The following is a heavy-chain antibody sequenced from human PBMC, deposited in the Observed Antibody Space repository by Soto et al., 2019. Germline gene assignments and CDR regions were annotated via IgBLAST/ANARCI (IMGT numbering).Heavy chain of an antibody. CDR1: GGSISSSSYY. V-gene: IGHV4-39*01. D-gene: IGHD1-26*01. Sequence: SETLSLTCTVSGGSISSSSYYWGWIRQPPGKGLEWIGSIYYSGSTYYNPSLKSRVTISVDTSKNQFSLKLSSVTAADTAVYYCARGLVGSGNNWYFDLWGRGTLVTVSS. CDR2: IYYSGST. J-gene: IGHJ2*01. CDR3: ARGLVGSGNNWYFDL.